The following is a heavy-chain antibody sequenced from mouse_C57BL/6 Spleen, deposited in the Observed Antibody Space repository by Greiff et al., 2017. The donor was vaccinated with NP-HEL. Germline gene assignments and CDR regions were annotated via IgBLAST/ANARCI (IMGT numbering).Heavy chain of an antibody. CDR1: GYTFTSYW. Sequence: QVQLQQSGTELVKPGASVKLSCKASGYTFTSYWMHWVKQRPGQGLEWIGNINPSNGGTNYNEKFKSKATLTVDKSSSTAYMQLSSLTSEDSAVYYCARFDYEYWYFDVWGTGTTVTVSS. CDR3: ARFDYEYWYFDV. J-gene: IGHJ1*03. D-gene: IGHD2-4*01. V-gene: IGHV1-53*01. CDR2: INPSNGGT.